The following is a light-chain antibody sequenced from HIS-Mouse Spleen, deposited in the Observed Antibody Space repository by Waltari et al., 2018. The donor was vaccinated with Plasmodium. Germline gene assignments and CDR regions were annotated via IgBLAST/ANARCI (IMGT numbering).Light chain of an antibody. V-gene: IGLV1-47*01. CDR1: SSSIGSNS. J-gene: IGLJ2*01. Sequence: QSVLTPPPSASRPPGQRVTISCSGPSSSIGSNSVYWSQQLPGTAPKLLIYRNNQRPSGVPDRCSGSKSGTSASLAISGLRSEDEADYYCAAWDDSLSGYVVFGGGTKLTVL. CDR2: RNN. CDR3: AAWDDSLSGYVV.